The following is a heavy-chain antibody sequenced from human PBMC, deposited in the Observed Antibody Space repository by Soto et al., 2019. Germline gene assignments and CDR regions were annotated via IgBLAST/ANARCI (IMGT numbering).Heavy chain of an antibody. J-gene: IGHJ4*02. CDR1: GDSSCSYR. V-gene: IGHV5-10-1*01. CDR2: IDPSDSYT. CDR3: ARQVNYNYSRGLGY. D-gene: IGHD3-22*01. Sequence: PGASLKISCKGSGDSSCSYRISWVRQMHLTGLEWMGSIDPSDSYTNYSPSFPGHLIISDDQSISTAYLQCSSLTGSDTSISYCARQVNYNYSRGLGYWAQ.